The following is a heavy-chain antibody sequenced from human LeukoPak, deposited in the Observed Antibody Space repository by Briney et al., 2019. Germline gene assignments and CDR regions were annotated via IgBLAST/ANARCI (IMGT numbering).Heavy chain of an antibody. CDR2: INPRGGGA. Sequence: GASVKVSCKTSGYTFTTYSIHWVRQAPGQGLEWVGIINPRGGGATLAQKFQGRVTMTTDTSTSTAYMELRSLRSDDTAVYYCARGYCSGGSCFDYFDYWGQGTLVTVSS. V-gene: IGHV1-46*01. J-gene: IGHJ4*02. CDR3: ARGYCSGGSCFDYFDY. CDR1: GYTFTTYS. D-gene: IGHD2-15*01.